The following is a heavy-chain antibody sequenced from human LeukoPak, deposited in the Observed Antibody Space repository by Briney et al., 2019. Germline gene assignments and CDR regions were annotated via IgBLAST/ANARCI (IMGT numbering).Heavy chain of an antibody. CDR3: ARMPYDSSGYYKH. D-gene: IGHD3-22*01. CDR1: GYTFTSYG. CDR2: ISPYNGNT. V-gene: IGHV1-18*01. J-gene: IGHJ1*01. Sequence: GASVKVSCKASGYTFTSYGISWVRQAPGHGLGWMGWISPYNGNTNYAQKLQGRVTMTTDTSTSTAYMEMRSLRSDDTAVYYCARMPYDSSGYYKHWGQGTLVTVSS.